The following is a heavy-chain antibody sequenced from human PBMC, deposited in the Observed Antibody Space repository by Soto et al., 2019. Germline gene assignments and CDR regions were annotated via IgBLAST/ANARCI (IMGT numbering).Heavy chain of an antibody. CDR2: IYYSGST. CDR3: ARQVVSGYDLGWFDP. V-gene: IGHV4-39*01. D-gene: IGHD5-12*01. CDR1: GGSISSSSYY. Sequence: SETLSLTCTVSGGSISSSSYYWGWIRQPPGKGLEWIGSIYYSGSTYYNPSLKSRVTISVDTSKNQFSLKLSSVTAADTAVYYCARQVVSGYDLGWFDPWGQGTLVTVSS. J-gene: IGHJ5*02.